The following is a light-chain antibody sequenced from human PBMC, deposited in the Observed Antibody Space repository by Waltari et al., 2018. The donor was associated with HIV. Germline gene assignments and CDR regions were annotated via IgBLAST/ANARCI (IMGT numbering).Light chain of an antibody. Sequence: QSALTQPASASGSPGQSITIPCTGTSGDVGGYNYVSWYHQHPGKAPKLMIYEVSNRPSGVSNRFSGSKSGNTASLTISGLQAEDEADYYCSSYTSSSTWVFGGGTKLTVL. CDR1: SGDVGGYNY. CDR2: EVS. J-gene: IGLJ3*02. V-gene: IGLV2-14*01. CDR3: SSYTSSSTWV.